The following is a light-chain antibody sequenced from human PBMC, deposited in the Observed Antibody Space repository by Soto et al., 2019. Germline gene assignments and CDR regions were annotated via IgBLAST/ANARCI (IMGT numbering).Light chain of an antibody. CDR3: CSYAGNYTFV. Sequence: QSALTQPRSVSGSPGQSVTISCTGTSSDVGGYHYVSWYQQHPGKAPKLMIYDVSKRPSGVPHRFTGSKSDNTAFLTISGLQAEDEADYYCCSYAGNYTFVFGTGTKVTVL. CDR2: DVS. J-gene: IGLJ1*01. V-gene: IGLV2-11*01. CDR1: SSDVGGYHY.